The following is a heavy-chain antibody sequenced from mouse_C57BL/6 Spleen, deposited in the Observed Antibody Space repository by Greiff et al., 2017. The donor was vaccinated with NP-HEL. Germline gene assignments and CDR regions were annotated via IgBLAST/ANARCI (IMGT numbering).Heavy chain of an antibody. V-gene: IGHV2-2*01. J-gene: IGHJ4*01. CDR1: GFSLTSYG. CDR2: IWSGGST. D-gene: IGHD2-3*01. CDR3: ARKGGYDGYYRYAMDY. Sequence: QVQLQQSGPGLVQPSQSLSITCTASGFSLTSYGVHWVRQSPGKGLEWLGVIWSGGSTVYNAAFITRLGISKDNSKSQVFFKMSRLQADDTAIYYCARKGGYDGYYRYAMDYWGQGTSVTVSS.